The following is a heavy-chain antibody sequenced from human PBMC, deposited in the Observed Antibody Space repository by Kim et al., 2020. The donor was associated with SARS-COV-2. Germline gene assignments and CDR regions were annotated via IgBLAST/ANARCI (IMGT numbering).Heavy chain of an antibody. Sequence: SVKVSCKASGGTFSSYAISWVRQAPGQGLEWMGGIIPIFGTANYAQKFQGRVTITADESTSTAYMELSSLRSEDTAVYYCARVCSSTSCYAELDYWGQGTLVTVSS. CDR2: IIPIFGTA. V-gene: IGHV1-69*13. CDR3: ARVCSSTSCYAELDY. D-gene: IGHD2-2*01. CDR1: GGTFSSYA. J-gene: IGHJ4*02.